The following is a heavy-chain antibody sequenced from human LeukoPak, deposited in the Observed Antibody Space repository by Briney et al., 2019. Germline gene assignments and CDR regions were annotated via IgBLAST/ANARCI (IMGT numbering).Heavy chain of an antibody. J-gene: IGHJ6*02. CDR2: IKQDGSEK. Sequence: PGGSLRLSCAASGFTVSSNYMSWVRQAPGKGLEWVANIKQDGSEKYYVDSVKGRFTISRDNAKNSLYLQMNSLRAEDTAVYYCARGGPSYCSSTSCYTWAEYYYYGMDVWGQGTTVTVSS. CDR1: GFTVSSNY. V-gene: IGHV3-7*01. CDR3: ARGGPSYCSSTSCYTWAEYYYYGMDV. D-gene: IGHD2-2*02.